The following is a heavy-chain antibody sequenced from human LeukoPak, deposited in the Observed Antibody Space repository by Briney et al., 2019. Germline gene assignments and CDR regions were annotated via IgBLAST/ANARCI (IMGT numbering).Heavy chain of an antibody. Sequence: GGSLRLSCAASGFTFDDYGMSWVRQAPGKGLEWVSGINWNGGSTGYADSVKGRLTISRDNAKNSLYLQMNSLRAEDTALYYCARARDYYDSSGPTTSGAFDIWGQGTMVTVSS. CDR1: GFTFDDYG. CDR2: INWNGGST. D-gene: IGHD3-22*01. V-gene: IGHV3-20*04. J-gene: IGHJ3*02. CDR3: ARARDYYDSSGPTTSGAFDI.